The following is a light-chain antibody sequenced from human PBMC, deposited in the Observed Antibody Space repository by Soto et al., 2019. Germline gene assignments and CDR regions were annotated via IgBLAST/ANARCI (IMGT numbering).Light chain of an antibody. Sequence: EIVMTQSPATLSVSAGERATLACRARQSISGYLGWYQQKPGQAPRLLIYADSNRATGIPDRFSGSGSGTDFTLTISRLEPEDFAVYYCQQYGSSPLTFGEGTKVDIK. V-gene: IGKV3-20*01. CDR1: QSISGY. CDR2: ADS. J-gene: IGKJ1*01. CDR3: QQYGSSPLT.